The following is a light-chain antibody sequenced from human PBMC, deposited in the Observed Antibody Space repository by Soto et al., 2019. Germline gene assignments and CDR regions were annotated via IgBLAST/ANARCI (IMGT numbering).Light chain of an antibody. V-gene: IGKV1-8*01. CDR3: QQYYSYPLT. Sequence: QMTQSPSSLSASVGDRVTITCRASQGISSYLAWYQQKPGKAPKLLIYAASTLQSGVPSRFSGSGSGTDFTLTISCLQSEDFATYYCQQYYSYPLTFGGGTKV. CDR2: AAS. J-gene: IGKJ4*01. CDR1: QGISSY.